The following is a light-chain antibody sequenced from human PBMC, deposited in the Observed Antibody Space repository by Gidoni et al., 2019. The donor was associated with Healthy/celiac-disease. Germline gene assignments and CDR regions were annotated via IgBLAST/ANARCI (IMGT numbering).Light chain of an antibody. V-gene: IGKV3-15*01. CDR2: GAS. J-gene: IGKJ4*01. Sequence: EIVMTQSPATLSVSPGESATFACRASQSVSSNLAWYQQKPGQAPMLLIYGASTRATGIPARFSGSGSGTEFTLTISSLQSEDFAVYYCQQYNNWPLTFGGGTKVEIK. CDR1: QSVSSN. CDR3: QQYNNWPLT.